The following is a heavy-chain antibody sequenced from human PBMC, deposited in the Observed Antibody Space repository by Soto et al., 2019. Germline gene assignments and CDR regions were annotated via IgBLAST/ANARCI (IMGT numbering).Heavy chain of an antibody. CDR3: ARDGYCTNGVCSYYFDY. CDR1: GFTFSSYG. Sequence: PGGSLSLSCAASGFTFSSYGMHWVRQAPGKGLEWVAVIWYDGSNKYYADSVKGRFTISRDNSKNTLYLQMNSLRAEDTAVYYCARDGYCTNGVCSYYFDYWGQGTLVTVSS. J-gene: IGHJ4*02. D-gene: IGHD2-8*01. CDR2: IWYDGSNK. V-gene: IGHV3-33*01.